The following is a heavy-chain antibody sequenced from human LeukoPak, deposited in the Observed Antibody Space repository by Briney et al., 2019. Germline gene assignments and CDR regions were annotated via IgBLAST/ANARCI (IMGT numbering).Heavy chain of an antibody. V-gene: IGHV4-59*08. J-gene: IGHJ6*03. D-gene: IGHD3-16*01. CDR2: LFYSGNS. CDR1: GGSMSYYY. Sequence: SETLSLTCTVSGGSMSYYYWSWIRQPPGKGLEWIGNLFYSGNSNYNPSLKSRVTISIDTSKSQFSLKLTSVTAADTAVYYCARHLNTFDQGGASYYYIDVWGKGTTVAVSS. CDR3: ARHLNTFDQGGASYYYIDV.